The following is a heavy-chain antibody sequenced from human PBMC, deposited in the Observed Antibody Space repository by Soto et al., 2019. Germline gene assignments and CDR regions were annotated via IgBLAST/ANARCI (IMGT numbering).Heavy chain of an antibody. J-gene: IGHJ4*02. Sequence: PGGSDRHTVVYAEFVYSGGRMIWVSQAPGKGLEWVAVISYDGSNKYYADSVKGRFTISRDNSKNTLYLQMNSLRAEDTAVYYCAKVPRQQLTKDYWGQGTLVTVSS. D-gene: IGHD6-13*01. CDR2: ISYDGSNK. CDR3: AKVPRQQLTKDY. V-gene: IGHV3-30*18. CDR1: EFVYSGGR.